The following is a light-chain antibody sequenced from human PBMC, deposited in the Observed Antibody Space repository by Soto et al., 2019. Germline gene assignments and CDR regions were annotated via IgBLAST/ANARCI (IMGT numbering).Light chain of an antibody. J-gene: IGLJ3*02. CDR3: CSYAGSYTWV. V-gene: IGLV2-11*01. CDR2: DVS. CDR1: SSDVGGYNY. Sequence: QSVLTQPRSVSGSPGQSVTISCTGTSSDVGGYNYVSWYQQHPGKAPKLMIYDVSKRPSGVPDRFSGSKSGNTASLTISGLQAEDEADYCCCSYAGSYTWVFGGGTNSPS.